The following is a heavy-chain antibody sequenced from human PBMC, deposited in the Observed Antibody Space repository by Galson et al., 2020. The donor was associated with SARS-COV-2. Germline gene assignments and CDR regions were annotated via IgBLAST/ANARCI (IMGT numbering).Heavy chain of an antibody. CDR2: ISYDGSNK. J-gene: IGHJ6*03. CDR1: GFTFSSYA. Sequence: GGSLRLSCAASGFTFSSYAMHWVRQAPGKGLEWVAVISYDGSNKYYADSVKGRFTISRDNSKNTLYLQMNSLRAEDTAVYYCARDTPLQDYYYMDVWGKGTTVTVSS. V-gene: IGHV3-30*04. D-gene: IGHD4-4*01. CDR3: ARDTPLQDYYYMDV.